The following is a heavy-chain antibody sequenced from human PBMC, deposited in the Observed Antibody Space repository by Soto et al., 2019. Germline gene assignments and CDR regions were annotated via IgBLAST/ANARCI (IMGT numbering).Heavy chain of an antibody. CDR2: IIPIFGTA. V-gene: IGHV1-69*13. CDR3: ARRGYSGYDLYYYYGMDV. J-gene: IGHJ6*02. CDR1: GGTFSSYA. D-gene: IGHD5-12*01. Sequence: GASVKVSCKASGGTFSSYAISWVRQAPGQGLEWMGGIIPIFGTANYAQKFQGRVTITADESTSTAYMELSSLRSEDTAVYYCARRGYSGYDLYYYYGMDVWGQGTTVTVSS.